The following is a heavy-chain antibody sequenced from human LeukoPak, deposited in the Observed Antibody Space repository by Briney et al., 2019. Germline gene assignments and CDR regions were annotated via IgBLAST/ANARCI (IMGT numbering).Heavy chain of an antibody. CDR2: IYYSGST. CDR1: GGSISTYY. J-gene: IGHJ5*02. V-gene: IGHV4-59*01. Sequence: SETLSLTCTVSGGSISTYYCSWIRQPPGKGLEWIGYIYYSGSTSYNPSLKSRVTISLDTSKNQFSLKLSSVTAADTAVYYCARDRLAMVRGVKGSWFDPWGQGTLVTVSS. CDR3: ARDRLAMVRGVKGSWFDP. D-gene: IGHD3-10*01.